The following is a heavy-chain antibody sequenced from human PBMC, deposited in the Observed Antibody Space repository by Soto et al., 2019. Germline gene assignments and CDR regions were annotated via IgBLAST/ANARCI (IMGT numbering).Heavy chain of an antibody. J-gene: IGHJ4*02. CDR1: GGSFSGYY. D-gene: IGHD3-22*01. CDR2: INHSGST. CDR3: ARLVYDSSGYRPG. Sequence: SETLSLTCAVYGGSFSGYYWSWIRQPPGKGLERIGEINHSGSTYYNPSLKSRVTISVDTSKNQFSLKLSSVTAADTAVYYCARLVYDSSGYRPGWGQGTLVTVSS. V-gene: IGHV4-34*01.